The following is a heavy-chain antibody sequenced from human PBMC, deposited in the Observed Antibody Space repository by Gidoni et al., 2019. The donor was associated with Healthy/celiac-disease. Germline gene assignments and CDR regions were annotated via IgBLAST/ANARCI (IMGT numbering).Heavy chain of an antibody. CDR2: IYSSGST. D-gene: IGHD3-16*02. V-gene: IGHV4-59*01. CDR3: ARDREGGDYIWGSYPGAFDI. CDR1: GGSISSYY. Sequence: QVQLQESGPGLVKPSETLYLTCTVSGGSISSYYWSWIRQHPGKGLEWIGYIYSSGSTNYNPSLKSRVTISVDTSKNQFSLKLSSVTAADTAVYYCARDREGGDYIWGSYPGAFDIWGQGTMVTVSS. J-gene: IGHJ3*02.